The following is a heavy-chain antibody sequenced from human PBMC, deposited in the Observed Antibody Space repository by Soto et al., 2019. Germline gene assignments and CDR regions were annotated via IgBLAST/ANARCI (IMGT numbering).Heavy chain of an antibody. CDR3: ARDQNLYNWNVHGAFEI. V-gene: IGHV3-33*01. CDR1: GFTFSSYG. J-gene: IGHJ3*02. CDR2: IWYDGSNK. D-gene: IGHD1-1*01. Sequence: PGGSLRLSCAASGFTFSSYGMHWVRQAPGKGLEWVAVIWYDGSNKYYADSVKGRFTISRDNSKNTLYLQMNSLRAEDTAVYYCARDQNLYNWNVHGAFEIWGQGTMVTVS.